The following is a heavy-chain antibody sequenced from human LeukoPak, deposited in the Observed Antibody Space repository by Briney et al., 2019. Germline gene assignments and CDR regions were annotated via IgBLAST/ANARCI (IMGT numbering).Heavy chain of an antibody. J-gene: IGHJ3*02. Sequence: SVKVSCKASGGTFSSYAISWVRQAPGQGLEWMGGIIPIFGTANYAQKFQGRVTITTDESTSTAYMELSRLRSDDTAVYYCARDKGYADAFDIWGQGTMVTVSS. D-gene: IGHD5-12*01. CDR1: GGTFSSYA. CDR2: IIPIFGTA. V-gene: IGHV1-69*05. CDR3: ARDKGYADAFDI.